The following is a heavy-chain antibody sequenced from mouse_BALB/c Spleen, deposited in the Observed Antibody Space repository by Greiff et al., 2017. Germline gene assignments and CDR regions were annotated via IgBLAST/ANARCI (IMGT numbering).Heavy chain of an antibody. CDR2: IYPGDGDT. Sequence: VQLQESGPELVKPGASVKISCKASGYAFSSSWMNWVKQRPGQGLEWIGRIYPGDGDTNYNGKFKGKATLTADKSSSTAYMQLSSLTSVDSAVYFCARSGDWHFDYWGQGTTLTVSS. J-gene: IGHJ2*01. CDR1: GYAFSSSW. CDR3: ARSGDWHFDY. D-gene: IGHD3-1*01. V-gene: IGHV1-82*01.